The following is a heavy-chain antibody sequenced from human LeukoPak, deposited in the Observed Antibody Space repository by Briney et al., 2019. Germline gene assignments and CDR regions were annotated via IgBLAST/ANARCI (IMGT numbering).Heavy chain of an antibody. Sequence: SETLSLTCTVSGGSISSYYWSWIRQPPGKGLEWIGYIYYSGSTNYNPSLKSRVTISVDTSKNQFSLKLSSVTAADTAVYYCARDRDYYGSGSFDYWGQGTLVTVSS. CDR2: IYYSGST. D-gene: IGHD3-10*01. CDR1: GGSISSYY. CDR3: ARDRDYYGSGSFDY. J-gene: IGHJ4*02. V-gene: IGHV4-59*01.